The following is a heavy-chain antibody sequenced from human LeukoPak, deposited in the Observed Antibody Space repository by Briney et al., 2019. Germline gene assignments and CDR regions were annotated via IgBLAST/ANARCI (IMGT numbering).Heavy chain of an antibody. Sequence: PGGSLRLSCAASGFIFSSYWMSWVRQAPGKGLEWVANIKVDGSEKYYVDSVKGRFTISRGNAKNSLYLQMTSLRAEDTAVYYCARDTLGWGQGTLVTVSS. V-gene: IGHV3-7*01. CDR3: ARDTLG. D-gene: IGHD2-15*01. CDR2: IKVDGSEK. CDR1: GFIFSSYW. J-gene: IGHJ4*02.